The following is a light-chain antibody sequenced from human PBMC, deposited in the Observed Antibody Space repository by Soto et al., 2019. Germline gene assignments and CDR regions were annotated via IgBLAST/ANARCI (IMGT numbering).Light chain of an antibody. J-gene: IGKJ1*01. V-gene: IGKV3-15*01. Sequence: EIVMTQSPATLSVSPWERATLSCRASQSVSSNLAWYQQKPGQAPRLLIYGASTRATGIPARFSGSGSGTEFTLTISSLQSEDFAVYYCQHPWTFGQGTKVDIK. CDR1: QSVSSN. CDR2: GAS. CDR3: QHPWT.